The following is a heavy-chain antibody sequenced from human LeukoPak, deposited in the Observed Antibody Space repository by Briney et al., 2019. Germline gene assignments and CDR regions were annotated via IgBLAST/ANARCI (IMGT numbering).Heavy chain of an antibody. Sequence: ASVLVSCRDSGYTFTSYGFSWLRRAPGQGVEGMGWISAYNANKSYAQKLQGRVTMTTDTSTSTAYIELRSLRSDDTAVYYCARDRDAAAYCGGDCYVAFDIWGQGTMVTVSS. V-gene: IGHV1-18*01. CDR1: GYTFTSYG. CDR3: ARDRDAAAYCGGDCYVAFDI. D-gene: IGHD2-21*01. J-gene: IGHJ3*02. CDR2: ISAYNANK.